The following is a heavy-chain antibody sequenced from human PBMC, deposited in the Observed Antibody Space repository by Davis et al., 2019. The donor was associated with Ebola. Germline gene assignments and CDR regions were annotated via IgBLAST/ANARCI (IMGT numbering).Heavy chain of an antibody. D-gene: IGHD6-13*01. CDR1: GYTFTSYD. CDR2: ISAYNGNT. CDR3: ARVRLQPRPYYYGMDV. Sequence: ASVKVSCKASGYTFTSYDINWVRQAPGQGLEWMGWISAYNGNTNYAQKLQGRVTMTTDTSTSTAYMELRSLRSDDTAVYYCARVRLQPRPYYYGMDVWGQGTTVTVSS. J-gene: IGHJ6*02. V-gene: IGHV1-18*01.